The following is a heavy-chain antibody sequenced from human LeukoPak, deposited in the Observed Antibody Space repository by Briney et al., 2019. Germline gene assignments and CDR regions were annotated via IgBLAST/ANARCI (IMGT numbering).Heavy chain of an antibody. J-gene: IGHJ6*02. D-gene: IGHD1-26*01. V-gene: IGHV4-34*01. CDR3: ARDGVVGATTSYYYYGMDV. CDR1: GGSFSGYH. Sequence: PSETLSLTCAVYGGSFSGYHWSWIRQPPGKGLEWIGEINHSGSTNYNPSLKSRVTISVDTSKNQFSLKLSSVTAADTAVYYCARDGVVGATTSYYYYGMDVWGQGTTVTVSS. CDR2: INHSGST.